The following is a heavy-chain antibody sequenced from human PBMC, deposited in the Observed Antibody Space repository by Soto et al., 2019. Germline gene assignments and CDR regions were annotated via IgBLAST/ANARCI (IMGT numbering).Heavy chain of an antibody. J-gene: IGHJ4*02. V-gene: IGHV3-48*02. CDR1: GFTFTSNS. D-gene: IGHD2-21*02. Sequence: QPGGSLRLSCAASGFTFTSNSMNWVRQASGKGLEWISYITSSSTTIYYADSVKGRFTISRDNAKNSVYLQLNSLRDEDTALYYCARGRVGTAYFDYWGQGALVTVSS. CDR3: ARGRVGTAYFDY. CDR2: ITSSSTTI.